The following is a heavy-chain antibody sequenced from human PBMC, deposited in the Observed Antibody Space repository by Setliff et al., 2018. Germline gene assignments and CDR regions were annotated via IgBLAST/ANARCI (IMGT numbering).Heavy chain of an antibody. V-gene: IGHV1-18*01. CDR3: ARSPPNRGFGSGWYGDF. D-gene: IGHD6-19*01. Sequence: ASVKVSCKASAYSFTNYGITWVRQAPGQGLEWMGWTSAYDGNTRFAQNIQGRVTLTTDTPTSTAYMELRSLRSDDTAVYYCARSPPNRGFGSGWYGDFWGQGTLVTVSS. J-gene: IGHJ4*02. CDR2: TSAYDGNT. CDR1: AYSFTNYG.